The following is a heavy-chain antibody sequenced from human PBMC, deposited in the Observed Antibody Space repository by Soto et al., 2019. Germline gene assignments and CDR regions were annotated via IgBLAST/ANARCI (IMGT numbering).Heavy chain of an antibody. CDR3: ARDVGAVAAAATNWFDP. V-gene: IGHV3-7*03. J-gene: IGHJ5*02. CDR2: IKQDGSEK. D-gene: IGHD6-13*01. Sequence: EVQLVESGGGLVQPGGSLRLSCAASGFTFSSYWMSWVRQAPGKGLEWVANIKQDGSEKYYVDSVKGRFTISRDNAKNSLYLQMNSLRAEDTAVYYCARDVGAVAAAATNWFDPWGQGTLVTVSS. CDR1: GFTFSSYW.